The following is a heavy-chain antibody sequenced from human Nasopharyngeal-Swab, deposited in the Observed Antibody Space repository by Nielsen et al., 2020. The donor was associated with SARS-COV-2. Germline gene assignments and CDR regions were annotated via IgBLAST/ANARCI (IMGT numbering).Heavy chain of an antibody. J-gene: IGHJ1*01. CDR2: IKQGGSEK. V-gene: IGHV3-7*03. CDR3: ARVEWSGVWFGEFPTAEYFQH. Sequence: GGSLRLSCAASGFTFSRYWMSWVRQAPGKGLEWAPNIKQGGSEKYYGDSVKGRFSISRDNPKNSLYLQMNSLRSEETAVYYCARVEWSGVWFGEFPTAEYFQHWGQGTLVTVSS. D-gene: IGHD3-10*01. CDR1: GFTFSRYW.